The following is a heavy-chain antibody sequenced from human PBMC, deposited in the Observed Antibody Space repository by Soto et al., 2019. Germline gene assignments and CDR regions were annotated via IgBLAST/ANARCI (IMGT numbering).Heavy chain of an antibody. J-gene: IGHJ3*02. D-gene: IGHD3-3*01. CDR2: IRSKAYGGTT. Sequence: GGSLRLSCTASGVTCGDYAMSWFRQAPGKGLEWVGFIRSKAYGGTTEYAAPVKGRFTISRDDSKSIAYLQMNSLKTEDTAVYYCTRVKDDFWSGYYTGRAPDAFDIWGQGTMVTVSS. CDR3: TRVKDDFWSGYYTGRAPDAFDI. V-gene: IGHV3-49*03. CDR1: GVTCGDYA.